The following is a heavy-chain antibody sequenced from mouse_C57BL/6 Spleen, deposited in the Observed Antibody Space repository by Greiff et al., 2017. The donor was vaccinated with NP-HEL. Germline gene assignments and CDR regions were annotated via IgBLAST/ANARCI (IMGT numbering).Heavy chain of an antibody. D-gene: IGHD2-3*01. J-gene: IGHJ2*01. CDR1: GYSITSGYY. CDR3: ARVWDYDYFDY. CDR2: ISYDGSN. Sequence: EVQLQQSGPGLVKPSQSLSLTCSVTGYSITSGYYWNWIRQFPGNKLEWMGYISYDGSNNYNPSLKNRISITRDTSKNQFFLKLNSVTTEDTATYYCARVWDYDYFDYWGQGTTLTVSS. V-gene: IGHV3-6*01.